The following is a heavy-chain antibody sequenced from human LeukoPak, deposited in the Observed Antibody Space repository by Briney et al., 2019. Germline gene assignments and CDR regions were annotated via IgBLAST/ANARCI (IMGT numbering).Heavy chain of an antibody. D-gene: IGHD3-3*01. Sequence: ASVKVSCKASGYNFFTYGITWVRQAPGQGLEGMGWINPHNGNANYAKKFQDRVIMTTDTSKNTAFMEWRSLRSDETAMYYCARGDFISSRDYGFFFDYWGQGSLVTVSS. CDR2: INPHNGNA. CDR3: ARGDFISSRDYGFFFDY. V-gene: IGHV1-18*01. CDR1: GYNFFTYG. J-gene: IGHJ4*01.